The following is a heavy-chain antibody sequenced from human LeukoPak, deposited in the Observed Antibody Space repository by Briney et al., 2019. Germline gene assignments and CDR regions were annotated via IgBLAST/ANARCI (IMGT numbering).Heavy chain of an antibody. J-gene: IGHJ5*02. CDR2: INHSGST. V-gene: IGHV4-34*01. CDR3: ARGGGLTYNWFDP. D-gene: IGHD4/OR15-4a*01. CDR1: GGSFSGYY. Sequence: PSETLSLTCAVYGGSFSGYYWSWIRQPPGKGLEWIGEINHSGSTNYNPSLKSRVTISVDTSKNQFSLKLSSVTAADTAVYYCARGGGLTYNWFDPWGQGTLVTVSS.